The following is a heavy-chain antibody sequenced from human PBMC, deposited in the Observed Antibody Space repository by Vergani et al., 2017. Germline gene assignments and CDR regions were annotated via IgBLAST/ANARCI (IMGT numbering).Heavy chain of an antibody. CDR1: GASIRSSIYY. CDR3: ARHSTVEWLVKLGWIDP. J-gene: IGHJ5*02. V-gene: IGHV4-39*01. Sequence: QLQLQESGPGLVQPSATLSLTCSVSGASIRSSIYYLGWIRQPPGKGVEWIASIYYSGSTYYNPSLKSRVTISVDTSKTQFSLKLRSVTAADTAVYFCARHSTVEWLVKLGWIDPWGQGILVTVSS. D-gene: IGHD6-19*01. CDR2: IYYSGST.